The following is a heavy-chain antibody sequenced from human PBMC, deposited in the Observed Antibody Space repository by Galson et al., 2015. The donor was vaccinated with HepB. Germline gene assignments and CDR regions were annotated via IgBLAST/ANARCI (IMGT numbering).Heavy chain of an antibody. CDR3: AKPYPIYGGDILTGWGY. V-gene: IGHV3-23*01. CDR2: ISGSGGST. Sequence: SLRLSCAAPGFTFSSYAMSWVRQAPGKGLEWVSAISGSGGSTYYADSVKGRFTISRDNSKNTLYLQMNSLRAEDTAVYYCAKPYPIYGGDILTGWGYWGQGTLVTVSS. D-gene: IGHD3-9*01. CDR1: GFTFSSYA. J-gene: IGHJ4*02.